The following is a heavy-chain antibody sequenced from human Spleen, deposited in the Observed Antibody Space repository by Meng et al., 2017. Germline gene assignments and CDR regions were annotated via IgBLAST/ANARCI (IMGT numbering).Heavy chain of an antibody. J-gene: IGHJ2*01. D-gene: IGHD5-24*01. CDR3: TTDRGRDGYNWYFDL. Sequence: GGSLRLSCAASGFTFSNAWMSWVRQAPGKGLEWVGRIKSKTDGGTTDYAAPVKGRFTISRDDSKNTLYLQMNSLKTEDTAVYHCTTDRGRDGYNWYFDLWGRGTLVTVSS. V-gene: IGHV3-15*01. CDR1: GFTFSNAW. CDR2: IKSKTDGGTT.